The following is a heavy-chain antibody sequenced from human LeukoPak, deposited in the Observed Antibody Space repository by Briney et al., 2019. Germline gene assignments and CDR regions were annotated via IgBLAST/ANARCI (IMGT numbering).Heavy chain of an antibody. CDR2: ISGSGGST. D-gene: IGHD6-19*01. Sequence: PGGSLRLSCAASGFTFSNYAMSWVRQAPGKGLEWVSAISGSGGSTYYADSVKGRFTISSDTSKNTLHLQMNSLRAEDTAVYYCAKDEGSGWYYFDYWGQGSLVTVSS. CDR3: AKDEGSGWYYFDY. J-gene: IGHJ4*02. CDR1: GFTFSNYA. V-gene: IGHV3-23*01.